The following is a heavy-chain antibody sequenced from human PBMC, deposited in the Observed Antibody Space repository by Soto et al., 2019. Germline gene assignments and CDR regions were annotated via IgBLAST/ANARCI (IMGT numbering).Heavy chain of an antibody. CDR1: GYTCTSYG. CDR2: ISAYNGNT. CDR3: ARDGTHIAVAGIADYYYYYGMDV. V-gene: IGHV1-18*01. Sequence: ASVKVSCKASGYTCTSYGISCVRQAPGQGLEWMGWISAYNGNTNYAQKLQGRVTMTTGTSTSTAYMELRSLRSDDTAVYYCARDGTHIAVAGIADYYYYYGMDVWGQGTTVTVSS. D-gene: IGHD6-19*01. J-gene: IGHJ6*02.